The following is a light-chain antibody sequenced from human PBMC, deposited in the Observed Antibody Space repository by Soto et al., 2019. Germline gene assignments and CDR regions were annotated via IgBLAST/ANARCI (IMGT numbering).Light chain of an antibody. CDR3: TRLGNSLCT. V-gene: IGKV3-20*01. J-gene: IGKJ1*01. CDR1: QSVASRN. Sequence: IGSTQSPGTLSLSPGERSTLSCRASQSVASRNLSWYQQKSGHAPRLLIYGASSRAIHTPDRFSGSGSGTDFTLTIRGLEHKHFAVYCCTRLGNSLCTFAQRTKMDIQ. CDR2: GAS.